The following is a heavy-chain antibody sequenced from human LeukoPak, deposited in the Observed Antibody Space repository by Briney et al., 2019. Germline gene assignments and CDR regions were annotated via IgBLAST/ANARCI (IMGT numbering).Heavy chain of an antibody. CDR2: MYTSGSS. CDR3: ARRAGSYLGYWYFDL. V-gene: IGHV4-4*09. Sequence: SETLSLTCSVSGGSISSYYWTWIRQPPGKGLEWIGYMYTSGSSNYHPPLKSRVTISIDTSKNQFSLILSSVTASDTAIYYCARRAGSYLGYWYFDLWGRGTLVTVSS. CDR1: GGSISSYY. J-gene: IGHJ2*01. D-gene: IGHD1-26*01.